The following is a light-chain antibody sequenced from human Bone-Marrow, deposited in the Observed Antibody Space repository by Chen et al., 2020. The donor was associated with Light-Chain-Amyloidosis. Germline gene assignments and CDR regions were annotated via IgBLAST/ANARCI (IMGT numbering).Light chain of an antibody. V-gene: IGLV3-25*03. J-gene: IGLJ2*01. CDR1: DLPTKY. CDR2: RDT. Sequence: SYELTQPPSLSVSPGPTARFTCSGDDLPTKYAYWYQQKPGQAPVLVIHRDTERPSGISERFSGSSSGTTATLTISGVQAEDEADYHCQSADSSGTYEVIFGGGTKLTVL. CDR3: QSADSSGTYEVI.